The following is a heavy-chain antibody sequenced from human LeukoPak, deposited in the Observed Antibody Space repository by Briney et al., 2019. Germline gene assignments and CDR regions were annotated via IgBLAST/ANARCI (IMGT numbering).Heavy chain of an antibody. V-gene: IGHV4-38-2*01. Sequence: SETLSLTCAVSGYSISSGYYWGWIRQPPGKGLEWIGSIYHSGSTYYNPSLKSRVTISVDTSNNQFSLKLSSVTAADTAVYYCARTIAAANWFDPWGQGTLVTVSS. J-gene: IGHJ5*02. CDR2: IYHSGST. D-gene: IGHD6-13*01. CDR1: GYSISSGYY. CDR3: ARTIAAANWFDP.